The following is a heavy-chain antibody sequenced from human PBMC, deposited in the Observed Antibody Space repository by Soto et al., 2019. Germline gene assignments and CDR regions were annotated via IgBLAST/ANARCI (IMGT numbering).Heavy chain of an antibody. V-gene: IGHV4-4*07. CDR3: ARDLSSGWRNWFDP. J-gene: IGHJ5*02. CDR1: GGSISSYY. Sequence: QVQLQESGPGLVKPSETLSLTCTVSGGSISSYYWSWIRQPAGKGLEWIGRIYTSGSTNYNPSLKSRVTMSVDTSKNQFSLKLSSVTAADTAVYYCARDLSSGWRNWFDPWGQGTLVTVSS. D-gene: IGHD6-19*01. CDR2: IYTSGST.